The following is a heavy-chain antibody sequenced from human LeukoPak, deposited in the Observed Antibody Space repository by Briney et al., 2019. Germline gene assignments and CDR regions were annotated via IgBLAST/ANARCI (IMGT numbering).Heavy chain of an antibody. D-gene: IGHD2-2*01. CDR1: GGSISSGGYY. J-gene: IGHJ4*02. V-gene: IGHV4-30-2*01. CDR3: ARTVVPAAMPHFDY. Sequence: SETLSLTCTVSGGSISSGGYYWSWIRQPPGKGLEWIGYIYHSGSTYYNPSLKSRVTISVDRSKNQFSLKLSSVTAADTAVYYCARTVVPAAMPHFDYWGQGTLVTVSS. CDR2: IYHSGST.